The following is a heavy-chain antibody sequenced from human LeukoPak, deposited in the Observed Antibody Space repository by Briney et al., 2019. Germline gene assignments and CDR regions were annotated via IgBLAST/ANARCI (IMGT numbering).Heavy chain of an antibody. Sequence: ASVKVSCKASGYTFTSYGISWVRQAPGQGLEWMGWISAYNGNTNYAQKLQGRVTMTTDTSTSAAYMELRSLRFDDTAVYYCARPVAGTTGLDYWGQGTLVTVSS. CDR1: GYTFTSYG. D-gene: IGHD6-19*01. CDR3: ARPVAGTTGLDY. V-gene: IGHV1-18*01. CDR2: ISAYNGNT. J-gene: IGHJ4*02.